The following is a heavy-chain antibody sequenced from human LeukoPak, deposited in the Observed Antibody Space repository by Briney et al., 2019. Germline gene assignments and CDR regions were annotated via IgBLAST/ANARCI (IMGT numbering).Heavy chain of an antibody. CDR2: ISAYNGNT. J-gene: IGHJ3*02. CDR1: GYTFTSYG. CDR3: ARVAWYYYDSSGYRLYAFDI. D-gene: IGHD3-22*01. V-gene: IGHV1-18*01. Sequence: ASVKVSCKASGYTFTSYGVSWVRQAPGQGLEWMGWISAYNGNTSYAQKLQGRVTMTTDTSTSTAYMELRSLRSDDTAVYYCARVAWYYYDSSGYRLYAFDIWGQGTMVTVSS.